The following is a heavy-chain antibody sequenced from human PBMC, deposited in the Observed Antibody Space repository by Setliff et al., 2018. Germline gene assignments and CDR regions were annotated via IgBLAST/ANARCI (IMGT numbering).Heavy chain of an antibody. CDR1: GGSISSGGYY. CDR3: ATDSSDYDFWSGYYFDS. V-gene: IGHV4-31*03. D-gene: IGHD3-3*01. CDR2: IYYSGST. Sequence: KASETLSLTCTVSGGSISSGGYYWSWIRQHPGKGLEWIGYIYYSGSTYYNPSLKSRVTISVDTSKNQFSLKLSSVTAADTAVYYCATDSSDYDFWSGYYFDSWGQGTLVTVSS. J-gene: IGHJ4*02.